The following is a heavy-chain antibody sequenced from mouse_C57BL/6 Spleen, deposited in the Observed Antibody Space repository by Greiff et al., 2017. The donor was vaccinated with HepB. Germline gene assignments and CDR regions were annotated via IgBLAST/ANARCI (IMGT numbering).Heavy chain of an antibody. J-gene: IGHJ4*01. D-gene: IGHD2-1*01. CDR2: INPSSGYT. Sequence: VKLMESGAELARPGASVKMSCKASGYTFTSYTMHWVKQRPGQGLEWIGYINPSSGYTKYNQKFKEKATLTADESSSTAYMQLSSLTSEDSAVYYCARGYYGNDSGYYYAMDYWGQGTSVTVSS. CDR3: ARGYYGNDSGYYYAMDY. CDR1: GYTFTSYT. V-gene: IGHV1-4*01.